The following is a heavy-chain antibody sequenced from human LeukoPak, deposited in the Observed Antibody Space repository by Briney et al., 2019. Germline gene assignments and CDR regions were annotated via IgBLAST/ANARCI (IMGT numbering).Heavy chain of an antibody. CDR2: IYYSGST. V-gene: IGHV4-39*01. D-gene: IGHD3-22*01. J-gene: IGHJ4*02. Sequence: SETLSLTCTVSGGSISSSSYYWGWIRQPPGKGLEWIGSIYYSGSTYYNPSLKSRVTISVDTSKNQFSLKLSSVTAADTAVYYCARQGGRLKMYYYDSSGYTHYFDYWGQGTLVTVSS. CDR3: ARQGGRLKMYYYDSSGYTHYFDY. CDR1: GGSISSSSYY.